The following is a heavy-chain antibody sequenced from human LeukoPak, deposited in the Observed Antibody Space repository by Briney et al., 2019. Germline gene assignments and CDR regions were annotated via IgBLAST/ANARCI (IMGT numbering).Heavy chain of an antibody. J-gene: IGHJ4*02. CDR2: INPNSGGT. D-gene: IGHD3-3*01. V-gene: IGHV1-2*02. CDR3: ARETDGIFGVVIRRRVFDY. CDR1: GYTFTGYY. Sequence: ASVKVSCKASGYTFTGYYMHWVRQAPGQGLEWMGWINPNSGGTNYAQKFQGRVTMTRDTSISTAYMELSRLRSDDTAVYYCARETDGIFGVVIRRRVFDYWGQGTLVTVSS.